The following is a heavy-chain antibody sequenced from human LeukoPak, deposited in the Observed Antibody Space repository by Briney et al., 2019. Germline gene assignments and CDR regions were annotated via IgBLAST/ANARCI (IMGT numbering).Heavy chain of an antibody. D-gene: IGHD6-19*01. J-gene: IGHJ4*02. CDR1: RFTFNSYA. Sequence: GRSLRLSYAASRFTFNSYAMHWVRQVPGKGLDWVALIWSDGSNKYYADSVKGRFTISRDISKNTLYLQMNSLRAEDTALYYCARAGSGWYEIDSWGQGTLVTVSS. V-gene: IGHV3-33*01. CDR2: IWSDGSNK. CDR3: ARAGSGWYEIDS.